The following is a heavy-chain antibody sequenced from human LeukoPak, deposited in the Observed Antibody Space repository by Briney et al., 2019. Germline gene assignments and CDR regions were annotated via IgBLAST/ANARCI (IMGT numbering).Heavy chain of an antibody. CDR3: ARGSREYYDFWSGYPPHNWFDP. D-gene: IGHD3-3*01. J-gene: IGHJ5*02. V-gene: IGHV4-34*01. Sequence: SETLSLTCAVYGGSFSGYYWSWIRQPPGKGLEWIGEINHSGSTNYNPSLKSRVTISVDTSKNQFSLKLSSVTAADTAVHYCARGSREYYDFWSGYPPHNWFDPWGQGTLVTVSS. CDR1: GGSFSGYY. CDR2: INHSGST.